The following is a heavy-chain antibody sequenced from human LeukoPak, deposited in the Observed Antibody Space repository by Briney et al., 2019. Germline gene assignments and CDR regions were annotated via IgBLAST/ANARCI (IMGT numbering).Heavy chain of an antibody. CDR1: GGSISGSY. Sequence: PSETLSLTCSVSGGSISGSYWNWIRQPPGKGLEWIGSIYYSGSTYYNPSLKSRVTISVDTSKNQFSLKLSSVTAADTAVYYCARLHDSSGYYFDYWGQGTLVTVSS. CDR2: IYYSGST. CDR3: ARLHDSSGYYFDY. D-gene: IGHD3-22*01. V-gene: IGHV4-59*05. J-gene: IGHJ4*02.